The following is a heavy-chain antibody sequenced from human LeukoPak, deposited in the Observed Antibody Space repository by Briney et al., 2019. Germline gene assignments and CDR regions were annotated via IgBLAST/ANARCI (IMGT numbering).Heavy chain of an antibody. J-gene: IGHJ4*02. CDR3: ARTYSSFDY. V-gene: IGHV3-74*01. D-gene: IGHD6-19*01. Sequence: GGSLRLSCAVSGFTFSSYWMHWVRQAPGKGLVWVSRINNDVSTTAYADSVKGRFTISRDNTQNTLYLQMNSLRAEDTAVYYCARTYSSFDYWGQGTLVTVSS. CDR2: INNDVSTT. CDR1: GFTFSSYW.